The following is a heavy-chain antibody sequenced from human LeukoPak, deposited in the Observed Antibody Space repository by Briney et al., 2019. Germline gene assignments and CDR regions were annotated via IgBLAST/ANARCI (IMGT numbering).Heavy chain of an antibody. J-gene: IGHJ4*02. CDR2: INPNSGGT. CDR1: GYTFTGCY. Sequence: ASVKVSCKASGYTFTGCYMHWVRQAPGQGLEWMGWINPNSGGTNYAQKFQGRVTMTRDTSISTAYMELSRLRSDDTAVYYCARVLYCSGGSCYPDYWGQGTLITVSS. CDR3: ARVLYCSGGSCYPDY. V-gene: IGHV1-2*02. D-gene: IGHD2-15*01.